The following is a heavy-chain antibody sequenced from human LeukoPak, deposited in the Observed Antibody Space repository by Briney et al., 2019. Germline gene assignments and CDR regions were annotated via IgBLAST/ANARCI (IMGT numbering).Heavy chain of an antibody. CDR1: GGSISSSSYY. J-gene: IGHJ6*03. D-gene: IGHD3-10*01. CDR3: ARSPKRVLYMDV. V-gene: IGHV4-39*07. CDR2: IYYSGST. Sequence: PSETLSLTCTVSGGSISSSSYYWGWIRQPPGKGLEWIGSIYYSGSTYYNPSLKSRVTISVDTSKNQFSLKLSSVTAADTAVYYCARSPKRVLYMDVWGKGTTVTVSS.